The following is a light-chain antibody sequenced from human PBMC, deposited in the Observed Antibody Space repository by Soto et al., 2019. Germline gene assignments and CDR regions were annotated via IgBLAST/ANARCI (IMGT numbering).Light chain of an antibody. V-gene: IGKV1-6*01. CDR2: AAS. Sequence: AIQMTQSPSSLSASVGDRVTITCRASQGIGNDLGWYQQKPRKAPKLLIYAASSLQSGVPSRFSGSGSGTDFTLTISSLQPEDFATYYCLQDYNYPWTFGQGTKVEIK. J-gene: IGKJ1*01. CDR1: QGIGND. CDR3: LQDYNYPWT.